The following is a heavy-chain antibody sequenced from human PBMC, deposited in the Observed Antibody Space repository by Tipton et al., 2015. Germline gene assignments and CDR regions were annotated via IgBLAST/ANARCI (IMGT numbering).Heavy chain of an antibody. V-gene: IGHV4-39*07. Sequence: TLSLTCTVSGGSISSSNHYWGWIRQPPGQGLEWIGKMYHSGITNYNPSLKSRVNISVDTSKSQFSLKLSSVTAADTAVYYCARFPGIAVAGADNWGQGTLVTVSS. CDR1: GGSISSSNHY. J-gene: IGHJ4*02. CDR2: MYHSGIT. D-gene: IGHD6-19*01. CDR3: ARFPGIAVAGADN.